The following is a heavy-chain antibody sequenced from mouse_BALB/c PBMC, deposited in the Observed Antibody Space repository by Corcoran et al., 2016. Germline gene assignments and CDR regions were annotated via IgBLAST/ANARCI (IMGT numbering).Heavy chain of an antibody. Sequence: EVQLQQSGAELVRPGALVKLSCKASGFNIKDYYMHWVKQRPEQGLEWIGWIDPENGNTIYDPKFQGKASRTADTSSNTAYLQLSSLTSEDTAVYYCARNGNFDYWGQGTTLTVSS. CDR3: ARNGNFDY. J-gene: IGHJ2*01. V-gene: IGHV14-1*02. D-gene: IGHD1-1*01. CDR2: IDPENGNT. CDR1: GFNIKDYY.